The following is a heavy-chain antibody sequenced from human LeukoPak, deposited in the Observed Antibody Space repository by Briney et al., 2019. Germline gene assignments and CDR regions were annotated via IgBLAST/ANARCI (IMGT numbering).Heavy chain of an antibody. CDR2: IDVNSGDT. CDR1: GYTFTGSY. Sequence: ASVKVSCKTSGYTFTGSYVHWVRQAPGQGLEWMGRIDVNSGDTYLAQKFQGRVTLTRDTSISTDYLELSSLNSDDSAVYYCARYIGGPGWCWGQGALVTVSS. CDR3: ARYIGGPGWC. D-gene: IGHD3-16*01. V-gene: IGHV1-2*06. J-gene: IGHJ4*02.